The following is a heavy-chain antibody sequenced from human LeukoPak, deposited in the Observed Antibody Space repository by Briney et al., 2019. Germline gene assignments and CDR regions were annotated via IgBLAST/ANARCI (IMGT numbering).Heavy chain of an antibody. Sequence: GGSLRLSCAASGFTFSDYYMSWIRQAPGKGLEWVSYISSSGSTIYYADSVKGRFTISRDNAKNSLYLQMNSLRAEDTAVYYCAREGVVVVPAAMPARSYYYGMDVWGQGTTVTVPS. V-gene: IGHV3-11*01. D-gene: IGHD2-2*01. CDR1: GFTFSDYY. J-gene: IGHJ6*02. CDR3: AREGVVVVPAAMPARSYYYGMDV. CDR2: ISSSGSTI.